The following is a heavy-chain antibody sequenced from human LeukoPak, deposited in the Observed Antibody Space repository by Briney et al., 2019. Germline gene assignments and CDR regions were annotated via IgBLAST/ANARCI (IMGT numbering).Heavy chain of an antibody. Sequence: SETLSPTCTVSGGSISSSSYYWGWIRQPPGKGLEWIGSIYYSGSTYYNPSLKSRVTISVDTSKNQFSLKLSSVTAADTAVYYCARGGYSVVDYWGQGTLVTVSS. J-gene: IGHJ4*02. CDR1: GGSISSSSYY. V-gene: IGHV4-39*01. CDR3: ARGGYSVVDY. D-gene: IGHD5-18*01. CDR2: IYYSGST.